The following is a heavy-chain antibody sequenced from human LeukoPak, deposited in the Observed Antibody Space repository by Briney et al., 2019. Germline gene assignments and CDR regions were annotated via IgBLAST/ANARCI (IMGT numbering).Heavy chain of an antibody. D-gene: IGHD3-22*01. CDR2: IYHSGST. CDR1: GGSISRGGYS. J-gene: IGHJ4*02. CDR3: ARVIRSSGYYYPDY. V-gene: IGHV4-30-2*01. Sequence: PSETLSLTCAVSGGSISRGGYSWSWIRQPPGKGLEWIGYIYHSGSTYYNPSLKSRVTISVDRSKNQFSLKLSSVTAADTAVYYCARVIRSSGYYYPDYWGQGTLVTVSS.